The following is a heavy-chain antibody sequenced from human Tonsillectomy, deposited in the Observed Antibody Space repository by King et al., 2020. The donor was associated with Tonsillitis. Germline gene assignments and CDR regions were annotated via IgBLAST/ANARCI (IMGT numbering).Heavy chain of an antibody. CDR1: GGSISSSSYY. CDR2: IYYSGST. V-gene: IGHV4-39*01. CDR3: ARLDVVVAAAGTSDYFDY. Sequence: PLQESGPGLVKPSETLSLTCTVSGGSISSSSYYWGWIRQPPGKGLEWIGSIYYSGSTYYNPSLKSRFTISVDTSKNQFSLKLSSVTAADTAVYYWARLDVVVAAAGTSDYFDYWGQGTLVTVSS. J-gene: IGHJ4*02. D-gene: IGHD6-13*01.